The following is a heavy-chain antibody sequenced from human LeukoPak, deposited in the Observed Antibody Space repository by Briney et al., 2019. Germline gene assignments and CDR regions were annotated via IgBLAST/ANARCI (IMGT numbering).Heavy chain of an antibody. Sequence: GGSLRLSCAASGFTFSSYWMDWVGQAPGKGLVWVSRMNGDGSSTNYADSVKGRFTISRDNAKNTLYLQMHSLRAEDTAVYYCARSPGQCSGGSCATGYWGQGTLVTVSS. CDR2: MNGDGSST. CDR3: ARSPGQCSGGSCATGY. J-gene: IGHJ4*02. V-gene: IGHV3-74*01. D-gene: IGHD2-15*01. CDR1: GFTFSSYW.